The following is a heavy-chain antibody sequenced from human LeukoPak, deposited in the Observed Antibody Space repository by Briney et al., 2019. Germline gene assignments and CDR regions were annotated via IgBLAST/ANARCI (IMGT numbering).Heavy chain of an antibody. J-gene: IGHJ4*02. V-gene: IGHV4-61*02. CDR2: IYTSGST. CDR3: ARVPAGTTDRFDY. D-gene: IGHD6-13*01. CDR1: GGSISSDYNH. Sequence: SETLSLTCTVSGGSISSDYNHWSWIRQPAGKGLEWIGRIYTSGSTNYNPSLKSRVTISVDTSKNQFSLKLTSVTAADTAVYYCARVPAGTTDRFDYWGQGTLVTVSS.